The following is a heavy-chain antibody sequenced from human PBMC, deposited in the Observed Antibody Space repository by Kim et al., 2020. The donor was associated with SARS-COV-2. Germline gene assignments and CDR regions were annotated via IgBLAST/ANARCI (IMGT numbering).Heavy chain of an antibody. CDR1: GYTFTSYG. CDR3: ARDTYYYDSSGYCH. D-gene: IGHD3-22*01. V-gene: IGHV1-18*01. CDR2: ISAYNGNT. J-gene: IGHJ4*02. Sequence: ASVKVSCKASGYTFTSYGISWVRQAPGQGLEWMGWISAYNGNTNYAQKLQGRVTMTTDTSTSTAYMELRSLRSDDTAVYYCARDTYYYDSSGYCHWGQGTLVTVSS.